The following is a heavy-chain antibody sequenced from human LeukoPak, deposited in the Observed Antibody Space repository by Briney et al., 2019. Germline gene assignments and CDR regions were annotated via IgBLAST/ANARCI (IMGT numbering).Heavy chain of an antibody. D-gene: IGHD3-10*01. Sequence: GRSLRLSCAASGFTFSSYGMHWVRQAPGKGLEWVADISYDGSNKYYADSVKGRFTISRDNSKNTLYLQMNSLRAEDTAVYYCAKDRGSGSYYGSDYWGQGTLVTVSS. CDR3: AKDRGSGSYYGSDY. CDR2: ISYDGSNK. V-gene: IGHV3-30*18. CDR1: GFTFSSYG. J-gene: IGHJ4*02.